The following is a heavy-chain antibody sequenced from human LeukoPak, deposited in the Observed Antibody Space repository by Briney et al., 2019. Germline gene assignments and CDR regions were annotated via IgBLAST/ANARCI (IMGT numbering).Heavy chain of an antibody. CDR3: ARGHGDYKFGMDV. V-gene: IGHV1-46*01. CDR2: INPSGGST. Sequence: ASVTVSCKASGYTFISYYMHWVRQAPGQGLQWMGIINPSGGSTTYAQKFQGRVTMTRDTSTSTVYMDLSSLRSEDTAVYYCARGHGDYKFGMDVWGQGTTVTVSS. J-gene: IGHJ6*02. CDR1: GYTFISYY. D-gene: IGHD4-17*01.